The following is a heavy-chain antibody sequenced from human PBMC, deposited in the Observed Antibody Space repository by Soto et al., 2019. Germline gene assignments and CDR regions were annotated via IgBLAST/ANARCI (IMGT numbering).Heavy chain of an antibody. V-gene: IGHV4-31*03. D-gene: IGHD3-16*01. CDR1: GGSISSGGYY. J-gene: IGHJ6*03. CDR2: IYYSGST. CDR3: ASGGYYYYYMDV. Sequence: SETLSLTCTVSGGSISSGGYYWSWIRQHPGKGLEWIGYIYYSGSTYYNPSLKSRVTISVDTSKNQFSLKLSSVTAADTAVYYCASGGYYYYYMDVWGKGTTVTVSS.